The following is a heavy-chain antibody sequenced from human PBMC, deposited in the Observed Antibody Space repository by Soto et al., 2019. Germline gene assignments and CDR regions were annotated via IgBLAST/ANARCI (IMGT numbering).Heavy chain of an antibody. V-gene: IGHV3-66*01. J-gene: IGHJ3*02. Sequence: GGSLRLSCAASGFTVSSNYMSWVRQAPGKGLEWVSVIYSGGSTYYADSVKGRFTISRDNSKNTLYLQMNSLRAEDTAVYYCARASESSLVVVAATPAFDIWGQGTMVTVSS. CDR2: IYSGGST. CDR3: ARASESSLVVVAATPAFDI. CDR1: GFTVSSNY. D-gene: IGHD2-15*01.